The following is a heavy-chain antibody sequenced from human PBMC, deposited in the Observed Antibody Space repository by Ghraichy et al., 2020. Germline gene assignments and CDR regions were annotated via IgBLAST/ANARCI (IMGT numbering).Heavy chain of an antibody. CDR1: GFTVSSNY. D-gene: IGHD6-19*01. CDR3: ATLQSGWSYY. V-gene: IGHV3-53*01. CDR2: IYSGGST. Sequence: GVLRLSCAASGFTVSSNYMSWVRQAPGKGLEWVSVIYSGGSTYYADSVKGRFTISRDNSKNTLYLQMNSLRAEDTAVYYCATLQSGWSYYWGQGTLVTVSS. J-gene: IGHJ4*02.